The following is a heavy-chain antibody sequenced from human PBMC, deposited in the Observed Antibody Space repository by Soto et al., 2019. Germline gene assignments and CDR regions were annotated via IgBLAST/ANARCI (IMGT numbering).Heavy chain of an antibody. D-gene: IGHD3-10*01. J-gene: IGHJ4*02. V-gene: IGHV1-69*13. CDR3: ATGYSGSYNQQDY. CDR1: GGTFSSYA. Sequence: SVKVSCKASGGTFSSYAISWVRQAPGQGLEWMGGIIPIFGTANYAQKFQGRVTITADESTSTAYMELSSLRSEDTAVYYCATGYSGSYNQQDYRGQGTLVTVSS. CDR2: IIPIFGTA.